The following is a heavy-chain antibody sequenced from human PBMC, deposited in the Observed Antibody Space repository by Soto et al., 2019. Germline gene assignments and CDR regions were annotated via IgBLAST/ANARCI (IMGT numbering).Heavy chain of an antibody. J-gene: IGHJ4*02. CDR3: ASSYASAYRACDY. Sequence: QVQLVQSGAEVKRPGSSVKVSCKASGDTFTFYSINWVRQAPGLGLEWMGRINPILSMSNYAQRFQGRVRMTADKATSAACIELCSMRSERTAIYYCASSYASAYRACDYGGQGALVTVSS. D-gene: IGHD3-16*01. CDR2: INPILSMS. V-gene: IGHV1-69*02. CDR1: GDTFTFYS.